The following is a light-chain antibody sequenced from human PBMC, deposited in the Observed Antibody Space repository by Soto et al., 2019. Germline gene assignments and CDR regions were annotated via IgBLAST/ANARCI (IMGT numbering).Light chain of an antibody. V-gene: IGKV4-1*01. Sequence: DVVMTQFPDSLAVSLGERATLSCKSGQSLLYTPNNYNYLAWYQQKAGQPPKLLIYWASTRESGVLDRFSGSGSGTDFNLTISNLQAEDVAVYFCQQYYSAPGTFGQGTRVEIK. CDR2: WAS. J-gene: IGKJ1*01. CDR3: QQYYSAPGT. CDR1: QSLLYTPNNYNY.